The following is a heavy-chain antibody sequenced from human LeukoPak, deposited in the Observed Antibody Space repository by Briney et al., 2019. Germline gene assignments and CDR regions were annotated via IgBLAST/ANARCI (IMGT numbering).Heavy chain of an antibody. CDR2: IWYDGSNK. CDR3: ARTYYYDSSGYYPFDY. Sequence: GGSLRLSCAASGFTFSSYGMHWVRQAPGMGLGWVAVIWYDGSNKYYADSVKGRFTISRDNSKNTLYLQMNSLRAEDTAVYYCARTYYYDSSGYYPFDYWGQGTLVTVSS. V-gene: IGHV3-33*01. J-gene: IGHJ4*02. D-gene: IGHD3-22*01. CDR1: GFTFSSYG.